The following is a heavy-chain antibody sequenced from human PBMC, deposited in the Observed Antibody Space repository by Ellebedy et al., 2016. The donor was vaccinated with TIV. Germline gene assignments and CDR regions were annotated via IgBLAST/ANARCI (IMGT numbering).Heavy chain of an antibody. CDR2: ISGRGITN. V-gene: IGHV3-23*01. CDR3: ARDVILYGSGSYPSYYDP. Sequence: GGSLRLXCAASEFSFTNYGMSWVRQAPGKGLEWVSSISGRGITNYYADSVKGRFTISRDNSKNTLYLQMNSLRAEDTALYYCARDVILYGSGSYPSYYDPWGQGTLVTVSS. J-gene: IGHJ5*02. D-gene: IGHD3-10*01. CDR1: EFSFTNYG.